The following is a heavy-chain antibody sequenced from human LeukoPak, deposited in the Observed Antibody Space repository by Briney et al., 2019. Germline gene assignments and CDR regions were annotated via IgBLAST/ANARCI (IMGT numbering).Heavy chain of an antibody. CDR3: TKGSWSPRGFNWFDP. CDR1: GSTIDDYA. D-gene: IGHD2-15*01. J-gene: IGHJ5*02. CDR2: INWIGNFM. Sequence: PGGSLRLSCAASGSTIDDYAMHWVRQAPGKGLEWVSGINWIGNFMAYADSVKGRFTISRDNAKNSLYLQMNSLRTEDTAFYYCTKGSWSPRGFNWFDPWGQGTLVTVSS. V-gene: IGHV3-9*01.